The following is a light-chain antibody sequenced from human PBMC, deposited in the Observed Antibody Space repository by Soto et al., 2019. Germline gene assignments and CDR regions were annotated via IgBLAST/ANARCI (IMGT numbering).Light chain of an antibody. CDR1: QSVSSY. Sequence: EIVLTQSPATLSLSPGERATLSCRASQSVSSYLAWYQQNPGQAPRLLIYDASNRATGIPARFSGSGSGTDCTLTISSLEPEDFAVYYCRQRSNWPPTFGQGTKVEIK. V-gene: IGKV3-11*01. J-gene: IGKJ1*01. CDR2: DAS. CDR3: RQRSNWPPT.